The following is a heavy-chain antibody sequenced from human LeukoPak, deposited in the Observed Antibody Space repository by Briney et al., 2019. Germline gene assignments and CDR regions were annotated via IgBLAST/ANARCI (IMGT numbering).Heavy chain of an antibody. CDR3: AKESPHYDF. Sequence: PGGSLRLSCAASGCAFSSYAMSWVRQAPGKGLEWVSTISGSGDTTYYADSVKGRFTISRDNSKNTLHLQMNSLRADDTAVYYCAKESPHYDFWGQGTLVTVSS. CDR2: ISGSGDTT. CDR1: GCAFSSYA. V-gene: IGHV3-23*01. J-gene: IGHJ4*02.